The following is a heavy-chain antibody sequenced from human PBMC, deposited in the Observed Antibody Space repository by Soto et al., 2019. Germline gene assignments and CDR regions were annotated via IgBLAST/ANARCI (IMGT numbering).Heavy chain of an antibody. D-gene: IGHD6-13*01. V-gene: IGHV3-33*01. CDR3: ARDCSRAWFDY. J-gene: IGHJ5*01. Sequence: QVQLVESGGGVVQPGTSLRLSCAASGFAFSTYDMHWVRQAPGKGLEWVAVIWSDGNNKLYADSVKGRITISRDNSMNTVYLQLNSLRAEDTAVYYCARDCSRAWFDYWGQGTLVTVSS. CDR1: GFAFSTYD. CDR2: IWSDGNNK.